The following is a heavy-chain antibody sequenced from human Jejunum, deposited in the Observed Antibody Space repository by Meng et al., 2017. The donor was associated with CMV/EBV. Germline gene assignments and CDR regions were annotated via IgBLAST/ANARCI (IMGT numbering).Heavy chain of an antibody. CDR1: FYKDA. CDR2: ISWNSGNA. D-gene: IGHD1-7*01. Sequence: FYKDAMHWVRQGPGKGLEGVSGISWNSGNAGYADSVKGRFTISRDNAKNSLYLEMNSLRPDDTALYYCAKAPSGGWNYFFDFDIWGQGTLVTVSS. V-gene: IGHV3-9*01. CDR3: AKAPSGGWNYFFDFDI. J-gene: IGHJ4*02.